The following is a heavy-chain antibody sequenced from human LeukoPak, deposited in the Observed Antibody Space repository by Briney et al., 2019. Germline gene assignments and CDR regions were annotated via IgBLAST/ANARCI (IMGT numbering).Heavy chain of an antibody. CDR3: ARGGYDILTGLWDWFDP. D-gene: IGHD3-9*01. V-gene: IGHV4-59*01. CDR2: IYYSGST. CDR1: GGSISNYY. J-gene: IGHJ5*02. Sequence: PSETLSLTCTVSGGSISNYYWNWIRQSPGKGLEWIGYIYYSGSTNYNPSLKSRVTISVDTSKNQFSLKLSPVTAADTAVYYCARGGYDILTGLWDWFDPWGQGTLVTVSS.